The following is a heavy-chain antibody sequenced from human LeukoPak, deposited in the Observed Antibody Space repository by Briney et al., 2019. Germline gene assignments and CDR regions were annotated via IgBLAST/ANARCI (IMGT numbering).Heavy chain of an antibody. D-gene: IGHD1-26*01. V-gene: IGHV1-69*05. J-gene: IGHJ5*02. Sequence: GASVKVSCKASGGTFSSYAISWLRQAPGQGLEWMGGIIPIFGTANHAQKFQGRVTITTDESTSTAYMELSSLRSEDTAVYYCARGIVGATYGWFDPWGQGTLVTVSS. CDR1: GGTFSSYA. CDR2: IIPIFGTA. CDR3: ARGIVGATYGWFDP.